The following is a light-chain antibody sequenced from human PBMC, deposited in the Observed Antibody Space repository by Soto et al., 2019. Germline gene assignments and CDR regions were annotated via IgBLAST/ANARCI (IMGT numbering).Light chain of an antibody. CDR1: SSDVGGYNF. CDR2: DVS. V-gene: IGLV2-11*01. J-gene: IGLJ1*01. CDR3: CSYAGRYTWV. Sequence: QSALTQPRSVSGSPGQSVTISRTGTSSDVGGYNFVSWYQQHPGKAPKLMIYDVSKRPSGVPDRFSGSKSGNKASLTISGLQAEDEADYYCCSYAGRYTWVFGSGTKLTVL.